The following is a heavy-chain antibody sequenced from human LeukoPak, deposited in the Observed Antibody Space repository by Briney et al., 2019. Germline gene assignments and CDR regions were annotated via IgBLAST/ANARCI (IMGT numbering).Heavy chain of an antibody. CDR3: ARGRVPGA. CDR2: IYHSGST. CDR1: GVSITSYF. J-gene: IGHJ4*02. D-gene: IGHD6-19*01. Sequence: SETLSLTCTVSGVSITSYFWSWIRQPPGRGLEWIGYIYHSGSTNSNPSLKSRVSISLDTSKNQFSLKLSSVTAADTAVYYCARGRVPGAWGQGTLVTVSS. V-gene: IGHV4-59*01.